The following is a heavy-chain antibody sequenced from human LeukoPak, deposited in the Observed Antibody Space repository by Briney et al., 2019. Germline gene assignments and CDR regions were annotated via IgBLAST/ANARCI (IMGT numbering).Heavy chain of an antibody. V-gene: IGHV3-53*01. J-gene: IGHJ4*02. CDR3: ARDRVSLFDY. CDR1: GFTLTSKY. Sequence: RGSLGHSGAAPGFTLTSKYRSWVAQAPGKGLEGDSVHHSSGITYYTDSVMGRFTNSRDNSTNPLYLQMNSLRAEVTAVYYRARDRVSLFDYWGQGTLVTVSS. CDR2: HHSSGIT.